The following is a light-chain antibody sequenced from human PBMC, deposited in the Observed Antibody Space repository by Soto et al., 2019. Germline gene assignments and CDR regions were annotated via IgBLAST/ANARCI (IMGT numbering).Light chain of an antibody. Sequence: QSLLTQPPSVSGAPGQRVTIPCTGSSSNIGADYDVHWYQQLPGTAPKLLIYGNNNRPSGVSDRFSGSQSGTSASLAITGLQAEDEADYYCQSYDSSLSGSLFGGGTKLTVL. CDR2: GNN. J-gene: IGLJ3*02. CDR3: QSYDSSLSGSL. CDR1: SSNIGADYD. V-gene: IGLV1-40*01.